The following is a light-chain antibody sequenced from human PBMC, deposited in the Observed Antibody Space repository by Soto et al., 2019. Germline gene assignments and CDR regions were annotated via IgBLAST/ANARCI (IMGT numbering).Light chain of an antibody. CDR3: QQYNSYSWT. Sequence: DIHITQSPSPLSASVGDRVTITCRASQSISSWLAWYQQKPGKAPKLLIYKASSLESGVPSRFSGSGSGTEFTLTISSLQPDDFATYYCQQYNSYSWTFGQGTKVDIK. J-gene: IGKJ1*01. V-gene: IGKV1-5*03. CDR2: KAS. CDR1: QSISSW.